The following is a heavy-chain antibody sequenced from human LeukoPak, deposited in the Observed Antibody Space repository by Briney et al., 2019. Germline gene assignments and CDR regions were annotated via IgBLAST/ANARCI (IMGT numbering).Heavy chain of an antibody. CDR1: GFTFSSYW. CDR2: IRYDGSNK. CDR3: ARVLQVVPAATLTFDP. V-gene: IGHV3-30*02. Sequence: GGSLRLSCAASGFTFSSYWMSWVRQAPGKGLEWVAFIRYDGSNKYYADSVKGRFTISRDNSKNTLYLQMNSLRAEDTAVYYCARVLQVVPAATLTFDPWGQGTLVTVSS. D-gene: IGHD2-2*01. J-gene: IGHJ5*02.